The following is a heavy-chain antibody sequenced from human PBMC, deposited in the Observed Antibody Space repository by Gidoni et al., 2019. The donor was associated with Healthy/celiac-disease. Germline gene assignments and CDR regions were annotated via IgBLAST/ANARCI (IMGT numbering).Heavy chain of an antibody. J-gene: IGHJ4*02. CDR1: GFSLSNARMG. CDR2: IFSNDEK. CDR3: ARIRQTGKYSGYAFDY. Sequence: QVTLKESGPVLVKPTATLTLTCTVSGFSLSNARMGVSWIRQPPGKALEWLAHIFSNDEKSYSTSLKSRLTISKDTSKSQVVLTMTNMDPVDTATYYCARIRQTGKYSGYAFDYWGQGTLVTVSS. V-gene: IGHV2-26*01. D-gene: IGHD5-12*01.